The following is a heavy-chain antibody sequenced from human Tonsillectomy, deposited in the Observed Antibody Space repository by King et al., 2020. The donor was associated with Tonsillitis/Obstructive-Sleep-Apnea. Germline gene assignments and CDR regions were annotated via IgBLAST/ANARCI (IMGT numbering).Heavy chain of an antibody. Sequence: VQLVESGGGLVQSGGSLRLSCAASGFTISSYWMSWVRQAPGKGLEWVANIKQDGSEKHYVDSVKGRFTISRDNAKNSLYLQLNSLRAEDTAVYYCASEGGHGMGFHYWGQGPLVTDSS. V-gene: IGHV3-7*01. CDR3: ASEGGHGMGFHY. CDR2: IKQDGSEK. D-gene: IGHD3-16*01. J-gene: IGHJ4*02. CDR1: GFTISSYW.